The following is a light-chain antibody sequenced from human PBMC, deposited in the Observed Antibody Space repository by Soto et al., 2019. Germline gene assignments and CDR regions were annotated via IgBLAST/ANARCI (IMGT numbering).Light chain of an antibody. CDR1: NIGSKS. CDR3: QVWDSSSDHPV. CDR2: YDS. V-gene: IGLV3-21*04. Sequence: SYKLTQPPSVSVAPGKTARITCGGNNIGSKSVHWYQQKPGQAPVLVIYYDSDRPSGIPERFSGSNSGNTATLTISRVEAGDEADYYCQVWDSSSDHPVFGGGTKVTVL. J-gene: IGLJ2*01.